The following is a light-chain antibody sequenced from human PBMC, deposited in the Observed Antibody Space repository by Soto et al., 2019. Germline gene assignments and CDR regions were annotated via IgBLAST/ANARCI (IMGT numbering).Light chain of an antibody. CDR2: DAS. V-gene: IGKV3-15*01. CDR3: QQYNYWPQT. J-gene: IGKJ1*01. Sequence: EIVMTQSPATLSVSPGERATLSCRANQSVASDFAWYQQKPGQAPTLLIYDASTRASGVPARFSGRGSGTECTLTISSLQSEDFAVYYCQQYNYWPQTFDQGTKVEI. CDR1: QSVASD.